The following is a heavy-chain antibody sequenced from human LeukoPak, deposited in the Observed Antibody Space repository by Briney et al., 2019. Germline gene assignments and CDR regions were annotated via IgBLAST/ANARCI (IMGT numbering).Heavy chain of an antibody. CDR2: INPNSGFT. Sequence: ASVKVSRKASGYPFTGYDLHWVRQAPGQGLEGMGWINPNSGFTNYAQKFQGRVTMTRDTSISTAYMELSRLRSDDTAVYYCARLADCSSSSCRSFDYWGQGTLVTVSS. CDR1: GYPFTGYD. D-gene: IGHD2-2*01. V-gene: IGHV1-2*02. J-gene: IGHJ4*02. CDR3: ARLADCSSSSCRSFDY.